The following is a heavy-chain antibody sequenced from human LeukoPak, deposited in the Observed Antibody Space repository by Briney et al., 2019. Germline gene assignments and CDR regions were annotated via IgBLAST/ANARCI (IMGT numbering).Heavy chain of an antibody. J-gene: IGHJ4*02. D-gene: IGHD3-3*01. CDR3: ARGGGDFWSAYYSGYYFDY. CDR2: IKQDGSEK. Sequence: PGGSLRLSCAASGFTFTIYWMSWVRQAPGKGLEWVANIKQDGSEKYHVDSVKGRFTISRDNAKSSLYLQMNSLRAEDTAVYYCARGGGDFWSAYYSGYYFDYWGQGTLVTVSS. V-gene: IGHV3-7*01. CDR1: GFTFTIYW.